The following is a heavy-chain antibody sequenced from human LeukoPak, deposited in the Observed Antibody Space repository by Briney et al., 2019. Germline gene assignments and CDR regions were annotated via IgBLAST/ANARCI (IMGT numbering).Heavy chain of an antibody. D-gene: IGHD2-15*01. J-gene: IGHJ6*03. CDR2: ISGSGGST. CDR1: GFTFSSYG. CDR3: ARGGWAYCSGGSCYHYYYYMDV. V-gene: IGHV3-23*01. Sequence: PGGSLRLSCAASGFTFSSYGMSWVRQAPGKGLEWVSAISGSGGSTYYADSVKGRFTISRDNAKDSLYLQMNSLRAEDTALYYCARGGWAYCSGGSCYHYYYYMDVWGKGTTVTVSS.